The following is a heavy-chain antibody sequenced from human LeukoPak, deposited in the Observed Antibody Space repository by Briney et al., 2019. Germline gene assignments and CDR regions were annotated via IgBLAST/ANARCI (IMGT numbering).Heavy chain of an antibody. D-gene: IGHD6-25*01. CDR3: ARRRGGFSGGNFDY. CDR1: GGSISSYY. V-gene: IGHV4-59*08. J-gene: IGHJ4*02. Sequence: SETLSLTCTVSGGSISSYYWSWIRQPPGKGLEWIGYIYYSGSTNYNPSLKSRVTISVDTSKNQFSLNVNSVTAADTAVYYCARRRGGFSGGNFDYWGQGILVTVSS. CDR2: IYYSGST.